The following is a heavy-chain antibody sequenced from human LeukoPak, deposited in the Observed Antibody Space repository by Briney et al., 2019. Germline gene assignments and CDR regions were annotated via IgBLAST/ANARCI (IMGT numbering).Heavy chain of an antibody. CDR3: ARLGRVAAAGPYYGYYSLDV. Sequence: PSETLSLTCTVSGGSISTSGWTWIRQPPGKGLEWIGDIYYSGSTSYNPSLKSRITISRDTSTKQVSLKVTSVTAADTGAYYCARLGRVAAAGPYYGYYSLDVWGQGTTVTVSS. CDR2: IYYSGST. V-gene: IGHV4-59*08. CDR1: GGSISTSG. D-gene: IGHD6-25*01. J-gene: IGHJ6*02.